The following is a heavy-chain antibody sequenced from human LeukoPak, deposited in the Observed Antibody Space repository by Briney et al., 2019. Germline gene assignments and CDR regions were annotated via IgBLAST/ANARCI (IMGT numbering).Heavy chain of an antibody. CDR1: GGSISSSSYY. J-gene: IGHJ6*02. D-gene: IGHD3-9*01. CDR3: ARAILDYDILTGSERGHYYYYGMDV. CDR2: IYYSGST. V-gene: IGHV4-39*07. Sequence: SETLSLTCTVSGGSISSSSYYWGWIRQPPGKGLEWIGSIYYSGSTYYNASLKSRVTISVDTSKNQFSLRLSSVTAADTAVYYCARAILDYDILTGSERGHYYYYGMDVWGQGTTVTVSS.